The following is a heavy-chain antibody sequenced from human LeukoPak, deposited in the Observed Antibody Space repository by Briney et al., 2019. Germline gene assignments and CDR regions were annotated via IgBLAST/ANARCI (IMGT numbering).Heavy chain of an antibody. CDR3: ARSFTIFGAGGFDV. V-gene: IGHV4-4*07. J-gene: IGHJ3*01. D-gene: IGHD3-10*02. CDR1: GDSINNYN. Sequence: SETLSLTCTVSGDSINNYNWNWIRQPAGKGLEWIGRIYVTGNTNYNTSLKSPVAMSVDPSKNHFSLRLTSVTAADTAVYSCARSFTIFGAGGFDVWGQGTFVTVSS. CDR2: IYVTGNT.